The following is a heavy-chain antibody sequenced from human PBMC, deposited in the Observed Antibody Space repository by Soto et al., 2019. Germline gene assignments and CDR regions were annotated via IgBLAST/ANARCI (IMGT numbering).Heavy chain of an antibody. CDR3: ARVRVTSRLYYYYYYGMDV. Sequence: SETLSLTCTVSGGSISSYYWSWIRQPPGKGLEWIGYIYYSGSTNYNPSLKSRVTISVDTSKNQFSLKLSSVTAADTAVYYCARVRVTSRLYYYYYYGMDVWGQGTTVPVSS. D-gene: IGHD6-25*01. J-gene: IGHJ6*02. CDR2: IYYSGST. V-gene: IGHV4-59*01. CDR1: GGSISSYY.